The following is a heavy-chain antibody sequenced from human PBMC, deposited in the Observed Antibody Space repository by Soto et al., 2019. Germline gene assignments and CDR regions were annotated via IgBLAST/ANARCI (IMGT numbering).Heavy chain of an antibody. CDR2: LIDDGYFQ. V-gene: IGHV3-30-3*01. J-gene: IGHJ6*02. Sequence: QVQLVDSGGGVVQPERSLRLSCRASGFIFSDYAIHWVRQAPGRGLEWVAVLIDDGYFQYYADSVKGRFTISSDKSNNTVYLHMSSLRVDDRAVYYCAREWGRSYYYGMDVWGQGTTVIVSS. CDR3: AREWGRSYYYGMDV. D-gene: IGHD3-10*01. CDR1: GFIFSDYA.